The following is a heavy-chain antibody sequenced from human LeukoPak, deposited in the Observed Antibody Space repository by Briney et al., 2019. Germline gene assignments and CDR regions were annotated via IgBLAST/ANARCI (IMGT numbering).Heavy chain of an antibody. V-gene: IGHV3-21*01. Sequence: AGTLRLSCAASGFTFSSYSMNWVRQAPGKGLEWVSSISSSSSYIYYADSVKGRFTISRDNAKNSLYLHMNSLRAEDTAVYYCARDPGAQWFGELSHNWFDPWGQGTMVTVSS. D-gene: IGHD3-10*01. CDR3: ARDPGAQWFGELSHNWFDP. CDR1: GFTFSSYS. J-gene: IGHJ5*02. CDR2: ISSSSSYI.